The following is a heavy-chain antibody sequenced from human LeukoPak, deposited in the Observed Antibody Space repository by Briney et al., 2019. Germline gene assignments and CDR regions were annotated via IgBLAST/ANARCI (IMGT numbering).Heavy chain of an antibody. CDR1: GFTFSTYD. D-gene: IGHD2-15*01. Sequence: GGSLRLSCATSGFTFSTYDMHWARQAPGKGLEWVTFIRSDGSDKYYADSVKGRFTISRDNSRNTLYLQMNSLRPEDTAVYYCGGLAVDYWGQGTLVTVSS. CDR3: GGLAVDY. CDR2: IRSDGSDK. J-gene: IGHJ4*02. V-gene: IGHV3-30*02.